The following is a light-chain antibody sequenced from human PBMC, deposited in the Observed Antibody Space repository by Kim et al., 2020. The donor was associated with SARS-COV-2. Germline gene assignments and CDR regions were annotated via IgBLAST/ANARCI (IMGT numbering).Light chain of an antibody. CDR3: SSYAINGAYV. CDR2: DVS. J-gene: IGLJ1*01. V-gene: IGLV2-14*03. CDR1: GTDVGGHNA. Sequence: QSALTQPASVSASPGQSITISCTGTGTDVGGHNAVSWYQQHPGKVPKLIIYDVSQRPSGISDRFSASKSGKTASLTISGLQTDDEADYYCSSYAINGAYVFGTGTKVTVL.